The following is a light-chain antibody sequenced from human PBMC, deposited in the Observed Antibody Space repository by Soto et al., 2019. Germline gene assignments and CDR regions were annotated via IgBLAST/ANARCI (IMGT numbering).Light chain of an antibody. J-gene: IGKJ5*01. CDR1: QDISTY. CDR2: GAS. V-gene: IGKV1-9*01. Sequence: DIQLTQSPSFLSASVGDRVTITCRASQDISTYLAWYHQEAGRAPKLLIYGASTLQSGVPSRFSGSGSGADFTLTISSLQPEDSATYYCQLSHTTLTFGQGTRLEI. CDR3: QLSHTTLT.